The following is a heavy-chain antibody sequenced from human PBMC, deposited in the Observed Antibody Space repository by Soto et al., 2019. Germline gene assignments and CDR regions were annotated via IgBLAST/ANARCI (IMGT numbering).Heavy chain of an antibody. J-gene: IGHJ4*02. V-gene: IGHV1-69*01. CDR1: GGSLTSYP. Sequence: QMEQSGAEVRKPGSSVKVSCKPSGGSLTSYPMAWVRQAPGQGFEWMGGIIPIHGTTEYAQKYQGRVTITADESTNRATLELTGLTSEDTAVYYCARGWGLVSWGQGTLVTVSS. D-gene: IGHD3-16*01. CDR2: IIPIHGTT. CDR3: ARGWGLVS.